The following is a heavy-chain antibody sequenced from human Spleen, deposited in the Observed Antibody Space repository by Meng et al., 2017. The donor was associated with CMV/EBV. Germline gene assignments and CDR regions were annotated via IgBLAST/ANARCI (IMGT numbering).Heavy chain of an antibody. D-gene: IGHD4-11*01. V-gene: IGHV3-30-3*01. Sequence: GESLKISCAAFGFTFRSYAMHWVRQAPGKGLEWVAVTSFDGSIKLYADSVRGRFTISRDNSNNIMFLQMSSLRAEDTAVYYCARNEHSDYVRGHFYYYGIDVWGRGTTVTVSS. CDR2: TSFDGSIK. CDR3: ARNEHSDYVRGHFYYYGIDV. J-gene: IGHJ6*02. CDR1: GFTFRSYA.